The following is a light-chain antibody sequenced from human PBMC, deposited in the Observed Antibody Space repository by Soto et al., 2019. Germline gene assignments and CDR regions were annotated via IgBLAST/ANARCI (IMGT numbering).Light chain of an antibody. CDR1: QTITTSQ. CDR2: GAS. V-gene: IGKV3-20*01. CDR3: QQSFTIPPWT. Sequence: EIVLTQSPGTLSLSPGERATLFCRASQTITTSQLAWYQQKPGQAPRVLIFGASNRATGIPDRFSGSGSGTDFTLTISRLEPEDFAIYYCQQSFTIPPWTFGQGTRVEIQ. J-gene: IGKJ1*01.